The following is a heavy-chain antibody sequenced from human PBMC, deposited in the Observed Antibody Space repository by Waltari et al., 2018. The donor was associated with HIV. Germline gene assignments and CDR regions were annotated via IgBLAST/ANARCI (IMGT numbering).Heavy chain of an antibody. D-gene: IGHD6-13*01. V-gene: IGHV4-39*07. J-gene: IGHJ6*02. CDR3: GRAAGTERNYYGMDV. Sequence: QLQLQESGPGLVKPSETLSLTCTVSGGSISSSSYYWGWIRQPPGKGLEWIGSIYYSGSTHYNPSLKGRVTISVDTSKSQFSLKLSSVTAADTAVYYCGRAAGTERNYYGMDVWGQGTTVTVSS. CDR2: IYYSGST. CDR1: GGSISSSSYY.